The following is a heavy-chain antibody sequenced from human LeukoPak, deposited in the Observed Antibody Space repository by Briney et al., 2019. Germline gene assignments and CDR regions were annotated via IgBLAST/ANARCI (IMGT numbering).Heavy chain of an antibody. CDR2: ISAYNGNT. CDR3: ARDNSGYDSLDY. V-gene: IGHV1-18*01. CDR1: GYTFTSYG. J-gene: IGHJ4*02. Sequence: ASVKVSCKASGYTFTSYGISWVRQAPGQGLEWMGWISAYNGNTNYAQKLQGRVTKTTDTSTSTAYMELRSLRSDDTAVYYCARDNSGYDSLDYWGQGTLVTVSS. D-gene: IGHD5-12*01.